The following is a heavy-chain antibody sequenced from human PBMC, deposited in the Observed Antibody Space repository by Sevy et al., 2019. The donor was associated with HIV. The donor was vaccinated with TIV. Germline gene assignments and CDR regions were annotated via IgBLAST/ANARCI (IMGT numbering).Heavy chain of an antibody. CDR1: GFTFSSYA. V-gene: IGHV3-23*01. CDR2: ISGSGGST. D-gene: IGHD2-8*01. Sequence: GGSLRLSCAASGFTFSSYAMSWVRQAPGKGLEWVSAISGSGGSTYYAESVKGRFTISRDNSKNTLYLQMNSLRAEDTAVYYCAKETSTEDIVLMVYASAVNWFDPWGQGTLVTVSS. CDR3: AKETSTEDIVLMVYASAVNWFDP. J-gene: IGHJ5*02.